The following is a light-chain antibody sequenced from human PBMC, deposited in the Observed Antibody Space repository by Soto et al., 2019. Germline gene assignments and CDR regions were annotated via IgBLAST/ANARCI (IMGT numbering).Light chain of an antibody. V-gene: IGKV1-39*01. Sequence: DIQMTQSPSSLSASVGDRVTMTCRAGQAVSSYLNWYQHKPGTAPRLLVHGASRLQGGVPSRFSGSGSGTHFTLTITGLQPEDFATYYCQQSHTTPTTFGQGKRGDSK. CDR1: QAVSSY. CDR3: QQSHTTPTT. J-gene: IGKJ5*01. CDR2: GAS.